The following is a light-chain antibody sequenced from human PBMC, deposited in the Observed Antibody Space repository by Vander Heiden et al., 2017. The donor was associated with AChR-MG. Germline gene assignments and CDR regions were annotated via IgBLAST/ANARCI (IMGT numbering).Light chain of an antibody. CDR2: WAS. CDR3: QQLDSNPPLYT. V-gene: IGKV4-1*01. J-gene: IGKJ2*01. Sequence: DIVMTQSPDPLAVSPGERATINCKSSQSVLYSSNNKKYLAWYQQKPGQPPKLLIYWASTRESWVPDRFSGSGYGTDFTLTMSSRQAEDVAVYYCQQLDSNPPLYTFGQRTKLEIK. CDR1: QSVLYSSNNKKY.